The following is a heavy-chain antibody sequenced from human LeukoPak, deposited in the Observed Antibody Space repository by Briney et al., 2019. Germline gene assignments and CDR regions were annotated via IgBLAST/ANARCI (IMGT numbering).Heavy chain of an antibody. D-gene: IGHD2-15*01. CDR1: GGSISSGSYY. V-gene: IGHV4-61*01. CDR3: ARVGAYCSGGSCGGFDY. CDR2: IYYSGST. J-gene: IGHJ4*02. Sequence: SQTLSLTCTVSGGSISSGSYYWSWIRQPPGKGLEWIGYIYYSGSTNYNPSLKSRVTISVDTSKNQFSLKLSSVTAADTAVYYCARVGAYCSGGSCGGFDYWGQGTLVTVSS.